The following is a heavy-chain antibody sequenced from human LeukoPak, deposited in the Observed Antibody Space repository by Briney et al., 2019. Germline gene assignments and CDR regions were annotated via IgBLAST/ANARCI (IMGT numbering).Heavy chain of an antibody. D-gene: IGHD5-18*01. J-gene: IGHJ2*01. Sequence: GGSLRLSCAASGFTFSSYAMSWIRQAPGKGLEWVSYFSSSGSTIYYADSVKGRFTISRDNAKNSLYLQMNSLRAEDTAVYYCARGVESGYSYGYKNWYFDLWGRGTLVTVSS. CDR2: FSSSGSTI. CDR1: GFTFSSYA. CDR3: ARGVESGYSYGYKNWYFDL. V-gene: IGHV3-11*01.